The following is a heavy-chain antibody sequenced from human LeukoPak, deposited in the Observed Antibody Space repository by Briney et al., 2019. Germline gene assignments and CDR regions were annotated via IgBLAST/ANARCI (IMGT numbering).Heavy chain of an antibody. J-gene: IGHJ4*02. V-gene: IGHV3-21*01. CDR1: GFTFRSYS. CDR2: ISSSSKYI. Sequence: GGSLRLSCADSGFTFRSYSMNWVRQAPGKGLEWVSSISSSSKYIYYADSVKGRFTISRDNAKNSLYLQMTSLRAEDTATYYCARGLVPAAVEFDYWGQGTLVTVSS. CDR3: ARGLVPAAVEFDY. D-gene: IGHD2-2*01.